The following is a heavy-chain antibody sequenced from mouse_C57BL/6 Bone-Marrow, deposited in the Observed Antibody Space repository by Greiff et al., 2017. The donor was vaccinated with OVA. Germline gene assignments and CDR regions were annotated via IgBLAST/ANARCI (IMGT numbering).Heavy chain of an antibody. J-gene: IGHJ1*03. Sequence: VQLQQPGAELVRPGPSVKLSCKASGYTFTSYWMHWVKQRPGQGLEWIGVIDPSDSYTNYNQKFKGKATLTVDTSSSTAYMQLSSLTSEDSAVYYCACTTVPYWYFDVWGTGTTVTVSS. V-gene: IGHV1-59*01. CDR1: GYTFTSYW. CDR3: ACTTVPYWYFDV. CDR2: IDPSDSYT. D-gene: IGHD1-1*01.